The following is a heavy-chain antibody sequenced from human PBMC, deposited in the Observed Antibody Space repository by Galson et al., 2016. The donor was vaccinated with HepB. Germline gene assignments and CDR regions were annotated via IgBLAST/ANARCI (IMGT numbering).Heavy chain of an antibody. CDR3: ASAPTITTIWGP. D-gene: IGHD5-24*01. CDR2: LYSGGTT. V-gene: IGHV3-53*01. Sequence: SLRLSCAASGITVTTNYISWVRQAPGKGLEWVAILYSGGTTAYADSVRGRFTISRDDSKNTVHLQMNSLRVEDTAMYFCASAPTITTIWGPWGQGTLVTVSS. J-gene: IGHJ5*02. CDR1: GITVTTNY.